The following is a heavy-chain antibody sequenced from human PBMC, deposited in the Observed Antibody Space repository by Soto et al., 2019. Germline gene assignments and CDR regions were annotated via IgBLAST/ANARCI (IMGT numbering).Heavy chain of an antibody. J-gene: IGHJ4*02. CDR3: IKDAPNGSIDD. Sequence: VQVVASGGGLVQPGRSLRLSCAVSGFRFEQYVMHWVRQAPGKGLECVSTVSPTGDTVAYADSVEGRFTVSRDNAKNSLSLQRNSLIGDDTAFYYFIKDAPNGSIDDWGQGTLVSVSS. D-gene: IGHD2-8*01. CDR2: VSPTGDTV. V-gene: IGHV3-9*01. CDR1: GFRFEQYV.